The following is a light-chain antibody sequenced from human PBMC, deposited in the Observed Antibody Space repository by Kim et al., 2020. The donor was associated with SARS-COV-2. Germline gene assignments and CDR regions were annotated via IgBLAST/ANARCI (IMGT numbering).Light chain of an antibody. V-gene: IGKV3-11*01. J-gene: IGKJ4*01. CDR2: DAS. Sequence: LPPETKASLSCRASQSVNNYLAWYHQKPGQAPRLLICDASDRATDIPARFSGSESGTDFTLTISSLEPEDFAVDYCQQRSNWPLTFGGETKVDIK. CDR1: QSVNNY. CDR3: QQRSNWPLT.